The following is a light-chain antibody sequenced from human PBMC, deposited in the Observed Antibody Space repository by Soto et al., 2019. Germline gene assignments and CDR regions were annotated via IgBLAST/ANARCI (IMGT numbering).Light chain of an antibody. CDR3: AAWDESLDGYV. Sequence: QSVLTQSPSASGTPGQRVTISCSGSSSNIGSNYVYWYQQLPGTAPKLLIYRNTQRPSGAPDRFSGSKSGTSASLAIGGLRSEDEADYYCAAWDESLDGYVFGTGTKLTVL. CDR1: SSNIGSNY. J-gene: IGLJ1*01. V-gene: IGLV1-47*01. CDR2: RNT.